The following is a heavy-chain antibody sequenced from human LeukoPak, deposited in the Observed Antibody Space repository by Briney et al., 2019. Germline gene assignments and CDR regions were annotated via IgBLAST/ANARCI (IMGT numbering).Heavy chain of an antibody. CDR2: IYYSGST. CDR3: ARGRGVTTRGRHFDY. V-gene: IGHV4-59*12. Sequence: PSETLSLTCTVSGGSISSYYWSWIRQPPGKGLEWIGYIYYSGSTNYNPSLKSRVTISVDTSKNQFSLKLSSVTAADTAVYYCARGRGVTTRGRHFDYWGQGTLVTVSS. J-gene: IGHJ4*02. CDR1: GGSISSYY. D-gene: IGHD4-17*01.